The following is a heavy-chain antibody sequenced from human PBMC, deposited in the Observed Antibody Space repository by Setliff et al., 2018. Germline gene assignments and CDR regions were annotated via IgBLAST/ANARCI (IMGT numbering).Heavy chain of an antibody. CDR2: ISAYTGNT. D-gene: IGHD2-8*01. V-gene: IGHV1-18*01. Sequence: ASVKVSCKASGYTFSHSGITWVRQAPGQGLEWMGWISAYTGNTNYAPKLQGRVTMTTDAYTSTAYMELRGLTSDDTAVYYCSRLVRYCSKTTCQTASGAELWGQGTLVTVSS. CDR1: GYTFSHSG. J-gene: IGHJ4*02. CDR3: SRLVRYCSKTTCQTASGAEL.